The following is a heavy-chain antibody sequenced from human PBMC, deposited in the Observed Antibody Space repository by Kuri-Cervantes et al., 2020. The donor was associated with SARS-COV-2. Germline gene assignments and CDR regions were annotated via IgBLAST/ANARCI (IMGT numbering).Heavy chain of an antibody. CDR3: ARSRLTGYYYYGMDV. Sequence: SVKVSCKASGGTFSTSIITCVRHAPGQGLEWMGRIIPLLGIANCAHNFQGRVTISADKSTSTAYMELSSLGSEDTAVYYCARSRLTGYYYYGMDVWGQGTTVTVSS. D-gene: IGHD2-8*01. J-gene: IGHJ6*02. V-gene: IGHV1-69*02. CDR1: GGTFSTSI. CDR2: IIPLLGIA.